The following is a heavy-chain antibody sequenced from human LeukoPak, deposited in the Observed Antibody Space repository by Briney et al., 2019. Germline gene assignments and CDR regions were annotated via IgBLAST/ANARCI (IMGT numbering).Heavy chain of an antibody. CDR2: ISSSGSTI. CDR3: ARDGLGYCSSTSCYNGVIPLYDY. D-gene: IGHD2-2*02. CDR1: GFTFSDYY. Sequence: NSGGSLRLSCAASGFTFSDYYMSWIRQAPGKGLEWVSYISSSGSTIYYADSVKGRFTISRDNAKNSLYLQMNSLRAEDTAVYYCARDGLGYCSSTSCYNGVIPLYDYWGQGTLVTVSS. J-gene: IGHJ4*02. V-gene: IGHV3-11*01.